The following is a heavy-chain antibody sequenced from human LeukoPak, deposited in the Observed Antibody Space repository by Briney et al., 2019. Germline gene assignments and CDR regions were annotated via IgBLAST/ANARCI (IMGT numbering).Heavy chain of an antibody. CDR2: ISAYNGNT. D-gene: IGHD2-2*01. CDR1: GYTFSRHY. J-gene: IGHJ5*02. Sequence: GASVGVSCKASGYTFSRHYMHWVRQAPGQGLEWMGWISAYNGNTNYAQKLQGRVTMTTDTSTSTAYMELRSLRSDDTAVYYCARDGDIVVVPAAVPFDPWGQGTLVTVSS. V-gene: IGHV1-18*04. CDR3: ARDGDIVVVPAAVPFDP.